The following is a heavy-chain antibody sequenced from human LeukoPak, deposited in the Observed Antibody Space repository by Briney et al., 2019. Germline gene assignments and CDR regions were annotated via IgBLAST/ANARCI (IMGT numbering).Heavy chain of an antibody. Sequence: SETLSLTCTVSGGSISSHYWSWIRQPPGKGLEWIGYIYYSGSTNYNPSLKSRVTISVDTSKNQFSLKLSSVTAADTAVYYCARGGGYYGSGSYDIDYWGQETLVTVSS. D-gene: IGHD3-10*01. J-gene: IGHJ4*02. CDR1: GGSISSHY. CDR2: IYYSGST. CDR3: ARGGGYYGSGSYDIDY. V-gene: IGHV4-59*11.